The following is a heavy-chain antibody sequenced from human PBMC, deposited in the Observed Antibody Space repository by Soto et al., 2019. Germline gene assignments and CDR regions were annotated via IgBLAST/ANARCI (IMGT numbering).Heavy chain of an antibody. CDR2: ISSSGSTI. CDR3: ARVEYFDWLLFDV. CDR1: VFTFSDYY. D-gene: IGHD3-9*01. V-gene: IGHV3-11*01. Sequence: GSLRLSCAASVFTFSDYYMSWIRQAPGKGLEWVSYISSSGSTIYYADSVKGRFTISRDNAKNSLYLQMNSLRAEDTAVYYCARVEYFDWLLFDVWGKGTTVTVSS. J-gene: IGHJ6*04.